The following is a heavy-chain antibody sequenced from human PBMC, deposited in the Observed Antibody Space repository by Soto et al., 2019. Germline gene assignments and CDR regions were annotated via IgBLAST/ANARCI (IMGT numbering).Heavy chain of an antibody. CDR2: VYYSGST. J-gene: IGHJ5*02. CDR3: VRDYLLTGFDP. Sequence: PSETLSLTCTVSGGSISSYYWTWVRQPPGKGLEWIGYVYYSGSTKYNPSLESRVTISIDASKNQFSLKMKSVTAADTAVYYCVRDYLLTGFDPWGQGALVTVSS. V-gene: IGHV4-59*01. CDR1: GGSISSYY. D-gene: IGHD3-9*01.